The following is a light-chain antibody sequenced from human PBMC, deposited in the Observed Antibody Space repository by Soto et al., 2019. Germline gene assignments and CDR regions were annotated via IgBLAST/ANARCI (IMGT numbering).Light chain of an antibody. Sequence: EIVVTQSPATLSLSPGERATLSCRATQNVSSYLAWYQQKPGQAPRLLIYDASNRATGIPARFSGSGSGTDFTLTISSLEPEDFAVYYCQQRGNWITFGQGTRLEIK. CDR3: QQRGNWIT. J-gene: IGKJ5*01. V-gene: IGKV3-11*01. CDR2: DAS. CDR1: QNVSSY.